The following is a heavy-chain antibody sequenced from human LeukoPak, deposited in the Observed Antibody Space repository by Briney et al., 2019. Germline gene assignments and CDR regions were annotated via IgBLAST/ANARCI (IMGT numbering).Heavy chain of an antibody. CDR2: IYYSGST. CDR3: ARDLFLTGYTNYFDY. CDR1: GGSISSGGYY. Sequence: SQTLSLTCTVSGGSISSGGYYWSWIRQHPGKGLEWIGYIYYSGSTYYNPSLKSRVTISVDTSKNQFSLKLSSVTAADTAVYYCARDLFLTGYTNYFDYWGQGTLVTVSS. V-gene: IGHV4-31*03. J-gene: IGHJ4*02. D-gene: IGHD3-9*01.